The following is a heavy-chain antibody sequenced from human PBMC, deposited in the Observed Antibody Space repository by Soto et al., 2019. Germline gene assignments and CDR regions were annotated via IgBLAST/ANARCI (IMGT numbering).Heavy chain of an antibody. D-gene: IGHD2-2*01. CDR3: AREGIVVVPAAMFDY. CDR1: VFTFSSYA. CDR2: ISYDGSNK. Sequence: PGRSLRLSCEASVFTFSSYAMHWVRQAPGKGLEWVAVISYDGSNKYYADSVKGRFTISGDNSKNTLYLQMNSLRAEDTAVYYCAREGIVVVPAAMFDYWGQGTLVTVSS. V-gene: IGHV3-30-3*01. J-gene: IGHJ4*02.